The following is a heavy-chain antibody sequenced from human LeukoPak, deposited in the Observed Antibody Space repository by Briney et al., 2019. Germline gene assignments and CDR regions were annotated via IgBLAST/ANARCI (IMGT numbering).Heavy chain of an antibody. D-gene: IGHD4-11*01. Sequence: GASLQISCKGSGYSFTSYWIGWVRQMPGKGLAWMGIIYPGDSDTRYSPSFQGQVTISADKSISTAYLQWSSPKASDTAMYYCARHAYSNYGYYYYGMDVWGQGTTVTVSS. CDR2: IYPGDSDT. CDR1: GYSFTSYW. J-gene: IGHJ6*02. V-gene: IGHV5-51*01. CDR3: ARHAYSNYGYYYYGMDV.